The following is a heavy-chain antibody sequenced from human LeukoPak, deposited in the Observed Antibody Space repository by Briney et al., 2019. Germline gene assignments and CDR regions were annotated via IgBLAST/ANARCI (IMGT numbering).Heavy chain of an antibody. D-gene: IGHD2-2*01. CDR1: GGSFRGYY. J-gene: IGHJ4*02. V-gene: IGHV4-34*01. Sequence: SETLSLTCAVYGGSFRGYYWSWIRQPPGKGLEWIGEINHSGSTNYNPSLKSRVTISLDTSMKKFSLKLNSVTAADTAVYYCASTERCSTTCPLDYWGRGTLVTVSS. CDR3: ASTERCSTTCPLDY. CDR2: INHSGST.